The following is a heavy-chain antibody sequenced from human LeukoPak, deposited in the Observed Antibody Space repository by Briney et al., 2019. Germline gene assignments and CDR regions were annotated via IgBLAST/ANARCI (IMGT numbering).Heavy chain of an antibody. Sequence: SVKVFCKASGGTFSNYAISWVRQAPGQGLECMGGIIPIFGTANYAQQFQGRITITADESTSTAYMEMNSLRSEDTAVYYCARLINSGYDNRGWFDPWGQGTLVTVSS. CDR2: IIPIFGTA. CDR3: ARLINSGYDNRGWFDP. CDR1: GGTFSNYA. J-gene: IGHJ5*02. D-gene: IGHD5-12*01. V-gene: IGHV1-69*13.